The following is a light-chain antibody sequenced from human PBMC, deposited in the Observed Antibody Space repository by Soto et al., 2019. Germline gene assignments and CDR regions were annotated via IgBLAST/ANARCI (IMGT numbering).Light chain of an antibody. V-gene: IGKV3-20*01. CDR2: GAS. Sequence: IVLTQSPGTLSLSLGERGTLSCRASQRFGSSNLAWYQQKPGQAPRLLIYGASSRATGIPDRFSGTGSGTDFTLTISRLEPGDFAVYYCQQYAVSPITFGQGTRLEIK. J-gene: IGKJ5*01. CDR1: QRFGSSN. CDR3: QQYAVSPIT.